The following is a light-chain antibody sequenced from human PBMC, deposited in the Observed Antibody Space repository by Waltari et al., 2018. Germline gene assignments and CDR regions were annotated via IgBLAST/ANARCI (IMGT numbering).Light chain of an antibody. CDR3: QHYNIYPVM. Sequence: DIQMTQSPSTLSASVGDRVTITCRASQSISDWVAWYQHKPGKAPNLLIYEASSLESGVPSRCSGSGSGAEFTLTISSLQPDDCATYYCQHYNIYPVMFGQGTRLEIK. J-gene: IGKJ5*01. CDR1: QSISDW. CDR2: EAS. V-gene: IGKV1-5*03.